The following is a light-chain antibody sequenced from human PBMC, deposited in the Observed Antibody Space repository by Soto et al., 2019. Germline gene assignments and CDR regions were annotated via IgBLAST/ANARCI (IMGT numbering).Light chain of an antibody. Sequence: EIVLTQSPGTLSLSPGERASLSCRASQTFSSSYLAWYQQKPGQAPRLLIYGTSSRATDIPDRFSGSGSGTDFTLTINRLEPEDFAVYYCQQYGTSLITFGGGTKVEIK. J-gene: IGKJ4*01. V-gene: IGKV3-20*01. CDR3: QQYGTSLIT. CDR2: GTS. CDR1: QTFSSSY.